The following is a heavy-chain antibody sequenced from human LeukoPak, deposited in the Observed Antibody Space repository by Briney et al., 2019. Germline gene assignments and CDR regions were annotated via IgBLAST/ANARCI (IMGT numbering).Heavy chain of an antibody. V-gene: IGHV1-8*03. CDR3: ARYSGSYYYYFDY. CDR1: GYTFTSYD. CDR2: MNPNSGNT. D-gene: IGHD1-26*01. Sequence: ASVKVSCKASGYTFTSYDINWVLQATGHGLEWMGWMNPNSGNTGYAQKFQGRVTITRNTSISTAYMELSSLRSEDTAVYYCARYSGSYYYYFDYWGQGTLVTVSS. J-gene: IGHJ4*02.